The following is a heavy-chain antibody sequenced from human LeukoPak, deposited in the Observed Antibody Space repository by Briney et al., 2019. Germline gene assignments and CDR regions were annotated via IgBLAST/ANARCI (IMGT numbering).Heavy chain of an antibody. CDR2: FDPEDGET. V-gene: IGHV1-24*01. CDR3: ATDLPFDYYYDSSGYYANY. Sequence: GASVKVSCKVSGYTLTELSMHWVRQAPGKGLEWMGGFDPEDGETIYAQKFQGRVTMTEDTSTDTAYMELSSLRSEDTAVYYCATDLPFDYYYDSSGYYANYWGQGTLVTVSS. CDR1: GYTLTELS. D-gene: IGHD3-22*01. J-gene: IGHJ4*02.